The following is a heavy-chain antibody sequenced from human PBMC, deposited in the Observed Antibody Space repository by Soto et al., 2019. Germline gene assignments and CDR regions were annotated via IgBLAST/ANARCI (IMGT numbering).Heavy chain of an antibody. CDR3: ARKPYSSSWSDY. CDR2: ISRSGSTI. J-gene: IGHJ4*02. V-gene: IGHV3-11*01. CDR1: GFTFSDYY. D-gene: IGHD6-13*01. Sequence: QVQLVESGGGLVKPGGSLRLSCADSGFTFSDYYMSWIRQAPGKGLEWVSYISRSGSTIYYADSVKGRFTISRDNAKNSLYLQMNSLRDEDTAVYFCARKPYSSSWSDYWGQGTLVTVAS.